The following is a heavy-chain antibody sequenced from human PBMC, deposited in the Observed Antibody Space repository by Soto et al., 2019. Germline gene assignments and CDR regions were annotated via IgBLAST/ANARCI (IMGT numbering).Heavy chain of an antibody. V-gene: IGHV4-30-4*01. J-gene: IGHJ6*01. CDR3: VREDDGGDRDYYGLDV. CDR1: GGSLSYEHFH. CDR2: IHYTGSI. D-gene: IGHD2-21*02. Sequence: QVQLQESGPGLVRPSQTLSLTCSVSGGSLSYEHFHWTWIRQAPGKGLEWIGYIHYTGSIRYNPSLQSRVTMSVDTSKNLFSLNLRSVTAADTAVYFCVREDDGGDRDYYGLDVWGQGTLVTVSS.